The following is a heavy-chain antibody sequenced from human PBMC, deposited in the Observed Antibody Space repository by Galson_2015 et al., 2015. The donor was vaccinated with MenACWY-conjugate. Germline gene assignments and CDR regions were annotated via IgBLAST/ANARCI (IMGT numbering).Heavy chain of an antibody. V-gene: IGHV3-7*01. D-gene: IGHD6-19*01. CDR3: TRAKEQWLSKTFDV. CDR2: IKHDGSGT. Sequence: SLRLSCAASGFTFNTHWMGWVRQAPGAGLQWVANIKHDGSGTYYVDSVKGRFTISRDNARNSLYLHMNSLRAEDTAVYYCTRAKEQWLSKTFDVWGQGTMVTVSS. CDR1: GFTFNTHW. J-gene: IGHJ3*01.